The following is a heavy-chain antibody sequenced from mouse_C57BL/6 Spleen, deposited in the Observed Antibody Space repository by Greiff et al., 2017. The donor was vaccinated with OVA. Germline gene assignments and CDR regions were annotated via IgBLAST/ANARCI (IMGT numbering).Heavy chain of an antibody. Sequence: EVMLVESGGGLVKPGGSLKLSCAASGFTFSDYGMHWVRQAPEKGLEWVAYISSGSSTIYYADTVKGRFTISRDNAKNTLFLQMTSLRSEDTAMYYCARGLYYENAMDYWGQGTSVTVSS. CDR2: ISSGSSTI. CDR3: ARGLYYENAMDY. D-gene: IGHD2-4*01. CDR1: GFTFSDYG. V-gene: IGHV5-17*01. J-gene: IGHJ4*01.